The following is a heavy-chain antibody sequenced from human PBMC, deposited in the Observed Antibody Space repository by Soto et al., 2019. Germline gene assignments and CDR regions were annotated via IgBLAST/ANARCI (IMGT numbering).Heavy chain of an antibody. V-gene: IGHV3-33*01. CDR3: ARDDDNDANALDY. Sequence: VQLVESGGGMVQPGTSLRLSCAASGFTFSKYGMHWVRQAPGKGLEWVALIWNDGIRKVYVDSVKGRFTISRDNSKNTLDLQMNNLRDEDTDVYYCARDDDNDANALDYWGPGTLVTVSS. J-gene: IGHJ4*02. CDR1: GFTFSKYG. CDR2: IWNDGIRK.